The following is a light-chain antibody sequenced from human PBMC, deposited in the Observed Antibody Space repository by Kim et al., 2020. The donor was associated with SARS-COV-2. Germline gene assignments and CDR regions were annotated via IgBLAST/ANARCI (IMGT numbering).Light chain of an antibody. CDR3: QSYDSSLSGSVV. V-gene: IGLV1-40*01. CDR2: GNS. CDR1: SSNIGAGYD. J-gene: IGLJ2*01. Sequence: VTISCTGSSSNIGAGYDVHWYQQLPGTAPKLLTYGNSNRPSGVPDRFSGSESGTSASLAITGLQAEDEADYYCQSYDSSLSGSVVFGGGTQLTVL.